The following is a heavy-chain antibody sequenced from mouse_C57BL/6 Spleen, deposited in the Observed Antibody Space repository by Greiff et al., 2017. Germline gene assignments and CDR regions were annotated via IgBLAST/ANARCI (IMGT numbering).Heavy chain of an antibody. D-gene: IGHD2-1*01. J-gene: IGHJ1*03. CDR1: GYTFTDYN. Sequence: EVQLQQSGPELVKPGASVKMSCKASGYTFTDYNMHWVKQSHGKSLEWIGYINPNNGGTSYNQKFKGKATLTVNKSSSTAYMELRSLTSEDSAVYYCASGGNFYWYFDVWGTGTTVTVSS. CDR3: ASGGNFYWYFDV. CDR2: INPNNGGT. V-gene: IGHV1-22*01.